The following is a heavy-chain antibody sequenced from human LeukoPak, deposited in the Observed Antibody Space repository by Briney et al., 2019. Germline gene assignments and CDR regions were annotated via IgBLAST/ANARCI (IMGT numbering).Heavy chain of an antibody. Sequence: SETLSLTCTVSGGSIRTSGNYWSWIRHHPGKGLEWMGCIYYSGTTYDSPSLKSRLTVSVDTSKNQFFLDLTSVTAADTAVYYCARLVYGNGWRIDYWGRGTLVTVSS. V-gene: IGHV4-31*03. CDR2: IYYSGTT. CDR1: GGSIRTSGNY. CDR3: ARLVYGNGWRIDY. J-gene: IGHJ4*02. D-gene: IGHD2-8*01.